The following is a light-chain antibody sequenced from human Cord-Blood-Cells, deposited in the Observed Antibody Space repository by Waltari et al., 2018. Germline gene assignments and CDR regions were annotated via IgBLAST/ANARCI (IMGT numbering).Light chain of an antibody. CDR1: SSDVGGYKH. V-gene: IGLV2-11*01. CDR3: CSYAGSYTV. CDR2: DVS. Sequence: QSALTQPRSVSGSPGQSVTISCTGTSSDVGGYKHVSWYQQHPGKAPKPMIYDVSKRPSGVPDRFSGSKSGNTASLTISGLQAEDEADYYCCSYAGSYTVFGGGTKLTVL. J-gene: IGLJ2*01.